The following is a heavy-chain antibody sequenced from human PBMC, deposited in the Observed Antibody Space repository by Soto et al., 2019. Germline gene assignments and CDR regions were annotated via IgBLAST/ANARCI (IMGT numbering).Heavy chain of an antibody. D-gene: IGHD6-13*01. V-gene: IGHV1-46*01. CDR2: IDPSGGST. CDR3: AREGLSWAFDI. J-gene: IGHJ3*02. CDR1: GYTFTSYY. Sequence: ASVKVSCNASGYTFTSYYMHWVRQAPGQGLEWMGIIDPSGGSTSYAQKFQGRVTMTRDTSTSTVYMELSSLRSEDTAVYYCAREGLSWAFDIWGQGTMVTVSS.